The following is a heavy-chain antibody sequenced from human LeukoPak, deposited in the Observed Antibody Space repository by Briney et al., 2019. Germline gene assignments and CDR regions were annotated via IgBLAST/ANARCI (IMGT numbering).Heavy chain of an antibody. Sequence: GGSLRLSCAASGFTFSSYWMSWVRQAPGKGLEWVANIKQDGAEKYYVDSVKGRFTISRDNAKNSVYLEMNSLRVEGTAVYFCARAPYFESSGPLWGQGTLVTVSS. CDR2: IKQDGAEK. CDR1: GFTFSSYW. CDR3: ARAPYFESSGPL. J-gene: IGHJ4*02. D-gene: IGHD3-22*01. V-gene: IGHV3-7*01.